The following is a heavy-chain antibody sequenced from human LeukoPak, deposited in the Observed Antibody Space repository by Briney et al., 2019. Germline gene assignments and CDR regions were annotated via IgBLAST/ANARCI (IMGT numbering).Heavy chain of an antibody. V-gene: IGHV3-23*01. J-gene: IGHJ4*02. CDR1: GFTFSSYA. CDR3: ARTHSSSWYPHFDY. CDR2: ISGSGGST. Sequence: GGSLRLSCAASGFTFSSYAMSWVRQAPGKGLEWVSAISGSGGSTYYADSVKGRFTISRDNSKNTLYLQMNSLRSEDTAVYYCARTHSSSWYPHFDYWGQGTLVTVSS. D-gene: IGHD6-13*01.